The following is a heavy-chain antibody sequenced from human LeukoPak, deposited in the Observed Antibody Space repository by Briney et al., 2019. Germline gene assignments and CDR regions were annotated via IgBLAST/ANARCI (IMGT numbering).Heavy chain of an antibody. D-gene: IGHD3-22*01. CDR3: ARDGYFSTSKSSGGAFDI. CDR2: ISSSGSTI. V-gene: IGHV3-48*03. J-gene: IGHJ3*02. CDR1: GFTVSSYE. Sequence: GGSLRLSCAASGFTVSSYEMNWVRHAPGKGLGWVSYISSSGSTIYYADSVKGRFTISRDNANNSLYLQMDSLRAEDTAVYYCARDGYFSTSKSSGGAFDIWGQGTMVTVSS.